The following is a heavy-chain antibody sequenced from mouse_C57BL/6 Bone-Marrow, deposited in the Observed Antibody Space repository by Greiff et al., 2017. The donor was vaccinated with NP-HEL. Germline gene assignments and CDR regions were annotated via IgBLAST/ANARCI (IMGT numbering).Heavy chain of an antibody. CDR1: GFNIKDDY. J-gene: IGHJ3*01. Sequence: VKLQQSGAELVRPGASVKLSCTASGFNIKDDYMHWVKQRPEQGLEWIGWIDPENGDTEYASKFQGKATITADTSSNPAYLQLSSLTAEDTAVYDCTTRSFAYWGQGTLVTVSA. CDR2: IDPENGDT. V-gene: IGHV14-4*01. CDR3: TTRSFAY.